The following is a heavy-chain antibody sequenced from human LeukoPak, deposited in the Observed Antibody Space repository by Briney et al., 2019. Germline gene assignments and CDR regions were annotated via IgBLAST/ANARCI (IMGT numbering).Heavy chain of an antibody. CDR1: GFTFSSYA. J-gene: IGHJ4*02. V-gene: IGHV3-23*01. Sequence: KPGGSLRLSCAASGFTFSSYAMSWVRQAPGKGLEWVSAISGSGGSTYYADSVKGRFTISRDNSKNTLYLQMNSLRAEDTAVYYCAKDWTRYSYGYDCCYFDYWGQGTLVTVSS. CDR2: ISGSGGST. D-gene: IGHD5-18*01. CDR3: AKDWTRYSYGYDCCYFDY.